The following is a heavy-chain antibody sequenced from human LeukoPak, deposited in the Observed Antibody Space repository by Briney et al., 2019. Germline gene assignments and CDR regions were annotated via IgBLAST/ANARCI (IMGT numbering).Heavy chain of an antibody. CDR2: IRYDGSNK. V-gene: IGHV3-30*02. CDR1: GFTFSSYG. J-gene: IGHJ4*02. Sequence: GGSLRLSCAASGFTFSSYGMHWVRQAPGKGLEWVAFIRYDGSNKYYADSVKGRFTISRGNSKNTLYLQMNSLRAEDTAVYYCAKDQGFWSGAYYFDYWGQGTLVTVSS. D-gene: IGHD3-3*01. CDR3: AKDQGFWSGAYYFDY.